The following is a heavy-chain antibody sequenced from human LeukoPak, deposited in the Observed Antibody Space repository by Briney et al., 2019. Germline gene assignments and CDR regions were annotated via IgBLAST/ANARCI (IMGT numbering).Heavy chain of an antibody. Sequence: GGSLRLSCAASGFTFSSYSMNWVRQAPGKGLEWVSFISSSSSYIYYADSVKGRFTISRDNARNSLYLQMNSLRAEDTAVYYCARRSGIAVAGAFDYWGQGTLVTVSS. J-gene: IGHJ4*02. D-gene: IGHD6-19*01. CDR3: ARRSGIAVAGAFDY. CDR2: ISSSSSYI. CDR1: GFTFSSYS. V-gene: IGHV3-21*04.